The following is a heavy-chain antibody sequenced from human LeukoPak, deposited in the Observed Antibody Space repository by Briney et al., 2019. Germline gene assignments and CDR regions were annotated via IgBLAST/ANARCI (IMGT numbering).Heavy chain of an antibody. D-gene: IGHD3-22*01. V-gene: IGHV1-58*02. J-gene: IGHJ4*02. Sequence: GASVKVSCKASGYTFTSYAMHWVRQAPGQRLEWIGWIVVGSGNTNYAQKFQERVTITRDMSTSTAYMELSSLRSEDTAVYYCAADNYYDSTRAYWGQGTLVTVSS. CDR3: AADNYYDSTRAY. CDR1: GYTFTSYA. CDR2: IVVGSGNT.